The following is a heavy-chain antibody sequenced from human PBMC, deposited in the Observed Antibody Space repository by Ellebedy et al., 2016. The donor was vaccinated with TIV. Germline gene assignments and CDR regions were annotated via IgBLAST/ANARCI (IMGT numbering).Heavy chain of an antibody. D-gene: IGHD6-19*01. V-gene: IGHV1-18*01. J-gene: IGHJ5*02. CDR2: ISGLNGKT. Sequence: AASVKVSCKHSGYTFTSYGVSWVRQAPGQGLEWMGWISGLNGKTKYARTVQGRVTLTTDTAARTVYMELTSLRSDDTAVYYFARDNTVGGTNWFDPWGQGTLVIVSS. CDR3: ARDNTVGGTNWFDP. CDR1: GYTFTSYG.